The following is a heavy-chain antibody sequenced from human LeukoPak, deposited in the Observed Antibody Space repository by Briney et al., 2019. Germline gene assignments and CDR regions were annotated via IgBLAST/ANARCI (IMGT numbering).Heavy chain of an antibody. CDR1: GFTFSSYA. Sequence: GGSLRLSCAASGFTFSSYAMSWVRQAPGKGLEWVSAISGSGGSTYYADSVKGRFTISRDNAKNSLYLQMNSLRAEDTAVYYCARDHGLDTAMVTVYYFDYWGQGTLVTVSS. CDR2: ISGSGGST. J-gene: IGHJ4*02. CDR3: ARDHGLDTAMVTVYYFDY. D-gene: IGHD5-18*01. V-gene: IGHV3-23*01.